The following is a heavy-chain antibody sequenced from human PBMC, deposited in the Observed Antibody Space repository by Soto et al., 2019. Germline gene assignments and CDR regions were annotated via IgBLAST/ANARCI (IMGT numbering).Heavy chain of an antibody. D-gene: IGHD2-15*01. Sequence: PSETLSLTCTVSGGSISSSSYYWSWIRQHPGKGLEWIGYIYYSGSTYYNPSLKSRVTISVDTSKNQFSLKLSSVTAADTAVYYCARQWGGYCSGGSCYSVRNIWGQGTMVTVSS. CDR3: ARQWGGYCSGGSCYSVRNI. CDR1: GGSISSSSYY. J-gene: IGHJ3*02. V-gene: IGHV4-39*01. CDR2: IYYSGST.